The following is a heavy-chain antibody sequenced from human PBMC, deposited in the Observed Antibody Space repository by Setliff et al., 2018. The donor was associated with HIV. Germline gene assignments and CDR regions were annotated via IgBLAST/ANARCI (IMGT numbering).Heavy chain of an antibody. D-gene: IGHD3-22*01. Sequence: PSETLSLTCSVSGGSIDNNKYYWTWIRQPPGKGLEWTGSIYHTGRTYYNRSLESRLTISIDTSKNQFSLKLSSVTAADTAVFYCARLTTTYYYDSSAYYHPVWGQGTLVTVSS. CDR2: IYHTGRT. CDR1: GGSIDNNKYY. J-gene: IGHJ4*02. V-gene: IGHV4-39*01. CDR3: ARLTTTYYYDSSAYYHPV.